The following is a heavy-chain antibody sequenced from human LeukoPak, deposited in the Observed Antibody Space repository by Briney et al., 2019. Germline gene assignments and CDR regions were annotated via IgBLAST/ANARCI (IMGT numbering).Heavy chain of an antibody. CDR1: GYTFTSYA. D-gene: IGHD3-3*01. V-gene: IGHV1-3*01. CDR2: INAGNGNT. J-gene: IGHJ5*02. Sequence: ASVEVSCKASGYTFTSYAMHWVRQAPGQRLEWMGWINAGNGNTKYSQKFQGRVTITRDTSASTAYMELSSLRSEDTAVYYCARATDFWSGYYFDPWGQGTLVTVSS. CDR3: ARATDFWSGYYFDP.